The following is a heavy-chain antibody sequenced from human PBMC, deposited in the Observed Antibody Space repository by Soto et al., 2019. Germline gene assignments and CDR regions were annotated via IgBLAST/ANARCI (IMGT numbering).Heavy chain of an antibody. CDR1: GGSISSGGYY. D-gene: IGHD4-17*01. J-gene: IGHJ4*02. V-gene: IGHV4-31*03. Sequence: QVQLQESGPGLVKPSQTLSLTCTVSGGSISSGGYYWSWIRQHPGKGLEWIGYIYYSGSTYYNPSLNRRATMSVDTSKNQFARKLSSVTAADTAVYDCARDDDYGGNLFDYRGQGTLVTVSS. CDR3: ARDDDYGGNLFDY. CDR2: IYYSGST.